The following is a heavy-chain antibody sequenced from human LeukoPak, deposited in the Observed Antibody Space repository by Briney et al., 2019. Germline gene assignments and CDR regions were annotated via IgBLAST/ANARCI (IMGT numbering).Heavy chain of an antibody. D-gene: IGHD3-16*02. Sequence: SETLSLTCAVSGGSISSSNWWSWVRQPPGKGLEWIGEIYHSGSTNYNPSLKSRVTISVDKSKNQFSLKLSSVTAADTAVYYCARGSLVLDYYYGMDVWSKGTTVTVSS. CDR2: IYHSGST. V-gene: IGHV4-4*02. J-gene: IGHJ6*04. CDR1: GGSISSSNW. CDR3: ARGSLVLDYYYGMDV.